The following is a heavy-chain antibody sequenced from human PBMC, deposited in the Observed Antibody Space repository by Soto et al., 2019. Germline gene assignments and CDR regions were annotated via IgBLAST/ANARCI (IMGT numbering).Heavy chain of an antibody. CDR3: ARGAYCGGDCYFTFDY. CDR1: GFTFSSYS. CDR2: ISSSSSTI. V-gene: IGHV3-48*01. Sequence: GGSLRLSCAASGFTFSSYSMNWVRQAPGKGLEWVSYISSSSSTIYYADSVKGRFTISRDNAKNSLYLQMNSLRAEDTAVYYCARGAYCGGDCYFTFDYWGQGTLVTVSS. J-gene: IGHJ4*02. D-gene: IGHD2-21*01.